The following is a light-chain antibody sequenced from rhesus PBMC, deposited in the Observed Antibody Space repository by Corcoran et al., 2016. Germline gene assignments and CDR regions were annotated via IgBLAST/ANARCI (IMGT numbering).Light chain of an antibody. V-gene: IGKV1S15*01. Sequence: DIQMTQSPSSLSASVGDTVTITCRASQGISNNLAWYQQKPGKGPKLLIYYASTLQSGVPSRFSVSGSGTDFTLTISSLQPEDFATYYGQHGYGTPFTFGPGTKLDIK. CDR1: QGISNN. CDR3: QHGYGTPFT. CDR2: YAS. J-gene: IGKJ3*01.